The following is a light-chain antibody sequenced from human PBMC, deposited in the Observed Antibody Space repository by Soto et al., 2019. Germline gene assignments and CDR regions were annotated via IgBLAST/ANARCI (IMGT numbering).Light chain of an antibody. Sequence: QSALTQPASVSGSPGQSITISCTGTSSDVGGYSYVSWYQQHPGKTPKLMIYEVSNRPSGVSHRFSGSKSGNTASLTISGPQTEDEADYYCSSFSSITREVFGGGTKLTVL. J-gene: IGLJ2*01. CDR1: SSDVGGYSY. CDR3: SSFSSITREV. CDR2: EVS. V-gene: IGLV2-14*01.